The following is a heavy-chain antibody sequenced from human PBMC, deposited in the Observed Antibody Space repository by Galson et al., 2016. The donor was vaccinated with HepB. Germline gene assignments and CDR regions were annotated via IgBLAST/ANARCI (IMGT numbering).Heavy chain of an antibody. CDR3: AKVPLGERKVTFGAVRRKKGITFFDH. J-gene: IGHJ4*02. V-gene: IGHV3-23*01. CDR2: ISDSGGNT. D-gene: IGHD3-16*01. Sequence: SLRLSCAASGFSFYSFAMGWVRQAPGKGLEWVSGISDSGGNTWDADSVKGRFIISRDNSKNTLYRQLNRLRAEDTAVYYCAKVPLGERKVTFGAVRRKKGITFFDHWGQGTLVTVSS. CDR1: GFSFYSFA.